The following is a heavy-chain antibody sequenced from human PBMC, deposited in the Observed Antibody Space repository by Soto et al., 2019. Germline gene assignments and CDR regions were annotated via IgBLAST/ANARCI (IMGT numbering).Heavy chain of an antibody. D-gene: IGHD6-19*01. CDR3: AREGKSSGWYPSSAFDI. J-gene: IGHJ3*02. Sequence: SETLSLTCAVYGGSFSGYYWSWIRQPPGKGLEWIGGINHSGSTNYNPSLKSRVTISVDTSKNQFSLKLSSVTAADTAVYYCAREGKSSGWYPSSAFDIWGQGTMVTVSS. V-gene: IGHV4-34*01. CDR2: INHSGST. CDR1: GGSFSGYY.